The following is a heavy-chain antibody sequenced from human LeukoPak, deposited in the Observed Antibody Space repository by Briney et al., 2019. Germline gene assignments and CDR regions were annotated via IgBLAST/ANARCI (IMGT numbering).Heavy chain of an antibody. CDR3: ARQRTTVTTASAFDI. J-gene: IGHJ3*02. CDR2: IYYSGST. V-gene: IGHV4-59*08. D-gene: IGHD4-17*01. CDR1: GGSISSYY. Sequence: SETLSLTCTVSGGSISSYYWSWIRQPPGKGLEWIGYIYYSGSTNYNPSLKSRVTISVDTSKNQFSLKLSSVTAADTAVYYCARQRTTVTTASAFDIWGQWTMVTVSS.